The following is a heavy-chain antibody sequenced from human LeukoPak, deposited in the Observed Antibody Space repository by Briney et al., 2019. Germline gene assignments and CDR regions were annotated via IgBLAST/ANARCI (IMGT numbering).Heavy chain of an antibody. CDR1: GGSISISSYD. V-gene: IGHV4-39*01. J-gene: IGHJ4*02. CDR2: IYYSGST. CDR3: ERQGHLSSSLQKFDY. Sequence: SETLSLTCTVSGGSISISSYDWGWIRQPPGKGLEWIGSIYYSGSTYYSPSLKSRVTISVDRSKNQFSLKLSSVTAADTAVYYCERQGHLSSSLQKFDYWGQGTLVTVSS. D-gene: IGHD6-6*01.